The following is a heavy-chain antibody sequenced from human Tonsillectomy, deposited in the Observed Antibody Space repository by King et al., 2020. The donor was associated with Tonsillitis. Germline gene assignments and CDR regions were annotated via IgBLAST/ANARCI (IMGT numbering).Heavy chain of an antibody. CDR2: IYPGDSDT. V-gene: IGHV5-51*01. CDR1: GYSFTSYW. Sequence: QLVQSGAEVKKPGESLKISCKGSGYSFTSYWIGWVRQMPGKGLEWMGSIYPGDSDTRYSPSFQGQVTIAADKSISTAYLQWSSLKASDTAMYYCARWGYNWNSPGINDAFDIWGQGTMVTVSS. D-gene: IGHD1-7*01. CDR3: ARWGYNWNSPGINDAFDI. J-gene: IGHJ3*02.